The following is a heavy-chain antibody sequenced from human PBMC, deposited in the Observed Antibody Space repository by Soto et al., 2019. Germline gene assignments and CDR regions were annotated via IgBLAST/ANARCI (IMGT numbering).Heavy chain of an antibody. CDR3: ARGTVTTSAFDI. D-gene: IGHD4-17*01. V-gene: IGHV4-31*01. CDR1: GGPISSGGYY. Sequence: QVHLQESGPGRVKPSQTLSLTCTVSGGPISSGGYYWSRVRQHPGKGRDWIGYNYYSGSTYYNPPLKSTVNKSIDTNKKKFSLKLSYVTAADTAVYCCARGTVTTSAFDIWGQGTMVTVSS. CDR2: NYYSGST. J-gene: IGHJ3*02.